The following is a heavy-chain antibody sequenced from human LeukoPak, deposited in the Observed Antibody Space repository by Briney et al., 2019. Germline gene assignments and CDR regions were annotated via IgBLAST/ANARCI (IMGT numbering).Heavy chain of an antibody. CDR1: GGSISSYY. CDR3: ARLSFDGGGYDWDY. CDR2: IYYSGST. D-gene: IGHD5-12*01. V-gene: IGHV4-59*08. J-gene: IGHJ4*02. Sequence: PSETLSLTCTVSGGSISSYYWSWIRQPPGKGLEWIGYIYYSGSTNYNPSLKSRVTISVDTSKNQFSLKLSSVTAADTAVYYCARLSFDGGGYDWDYWGQGTLVTVSS.